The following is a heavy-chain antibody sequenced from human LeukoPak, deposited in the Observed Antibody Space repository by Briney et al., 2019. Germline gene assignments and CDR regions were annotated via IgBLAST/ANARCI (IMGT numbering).Heavy chain of an antibody. V-gene: IGHV4-34*01. Sequence: SETLSLTCAVYGGSFSGCYWSWIRQPPGKGLEWIGEINHSGSTNYNPSLKSRVTISVDTSKNQFSLKLSSVTAADTAVYYCARGWGGYNDYWGQGTLVTVSS. CDR1: GGSFSGCY. CDR3: ARGWGGYNDY. CDR2: INHSGST. D-gene: IGHD3-16*01. J-gene: IGHJ4*02.